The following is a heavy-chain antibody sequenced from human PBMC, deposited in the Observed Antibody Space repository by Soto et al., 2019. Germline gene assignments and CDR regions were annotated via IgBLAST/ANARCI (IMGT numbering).Heavy chain of an antibody. J-gene: IGHJ4*02. Sequence: PGGSLRLSCAASGFTFSTYAMAWVRQAPGKGLEWVSGVSASGLNTDYADPVKGRFYISRDNSKNTLYLQMNSLRAEDTAVYYCVRGSGSLSYWGQGTLVTVSS. CDR3: VRGSGSLSY. CDR2: VSASGLNT. V-gene: IGHV3-23*01. CDR1: GFTFSTYA. D-gene: IGHD2-15*01.